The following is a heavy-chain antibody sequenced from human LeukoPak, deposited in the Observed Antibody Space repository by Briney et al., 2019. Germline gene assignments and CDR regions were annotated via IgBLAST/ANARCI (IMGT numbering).Heavy chain of an antibody. J-gene: IGHJ6*03. CDR3: ARGYCSSTSWGSRCYYYMDV. V-gene: IGHV1-2*02. CDR2: INPNSGGT. Sequence: GASVKVSCKASGYTFTGYYIHWVRQAPGQGLEWMGWINPNSGGTNYAQKFQGRVTMTRDTSISTAYMELSRLRSDDTAVYYCARGYCSSTSWGSRCYYYMDVWGKGTTVTVSS. CDR1: GYTFTGYY. D-gene: IGHD2-2*01.